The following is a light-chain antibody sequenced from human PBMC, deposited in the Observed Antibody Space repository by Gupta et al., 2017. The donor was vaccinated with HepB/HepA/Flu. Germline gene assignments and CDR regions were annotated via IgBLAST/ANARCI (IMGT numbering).Light chain of an antibody. CDR2: KAS. J-gene: IGKJ1*01. V-gene: IGKV1-5*03. CDR3: QQYNSYRT. Sequence: DIQITQSPSTLSASVEDRVTITCRASQSISSWLDWYQQKPGKAPKLLIYKASSLESGVPSRCSGSGSGTEFTLTISSLQPDDFATYYCQQYNSYRTFGQGTKVEIK. CDR1: QSISSW.